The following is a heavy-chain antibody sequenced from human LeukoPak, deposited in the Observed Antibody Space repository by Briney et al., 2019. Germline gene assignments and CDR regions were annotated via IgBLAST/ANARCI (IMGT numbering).Heavy chain of an antibody. CDR2: IWYDGSNK. Sequence: PRRSLRLSCAASGFTFSSYGMHWVRQAPGKGLEWVAVIWYDGSNKYYADSVKGRFTISRDNSKNTLYLQMNSLRDEDTAVYYCARDGRSVTRFHFNYYYYGMDVWGQGTTVTVSS. CDR1: GFTFSSYG. J-gene: IGHJ6*02. D-gene: IGHD4-17*01. V-gene: IGHV3-33*01. CDR3: ARDGRSVTRFHFNYYYYGMDV.